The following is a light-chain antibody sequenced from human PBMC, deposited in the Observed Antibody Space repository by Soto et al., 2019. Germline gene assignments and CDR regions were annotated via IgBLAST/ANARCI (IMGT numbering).Light chain of an antibody. CDR1: SSDVGGCNY. CDR3: SSYTTSNTRQIV. Sequence: QSVLTQPASVSGSPGQSITISCTGTSSDVGGCNYVSWYQQHPGKAPKFMIYDVSNRPSGVSNRFSGSKSGNTASLTISGLQAEDEADYYCSSYTTSNTRQIVFGTGTKSPS. CDR2: DVS. J-gene: IGLJ1*01. V-gene: IGLV2-14*01.